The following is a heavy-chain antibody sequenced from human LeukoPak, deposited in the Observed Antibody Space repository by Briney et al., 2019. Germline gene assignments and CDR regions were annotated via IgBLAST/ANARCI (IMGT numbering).Heavy chain of an antibody. CDR3: ARPRKHDYYDMGV. V-gene: IGHV4-34*01. J-gene: IGHJ6*03. CDR2: INPSGTT. CDR1: GGSSSAYW. Sequence: PSETLSLTCAVYGGSSSAYWWSWIRQPPGKGLEWIGEINPSGTTNYNPSLKGRVTISLDTSKNHFSLNLSSVTAADTAVYYCARPRKHDYYDMGVWGKGTTVTVSS.